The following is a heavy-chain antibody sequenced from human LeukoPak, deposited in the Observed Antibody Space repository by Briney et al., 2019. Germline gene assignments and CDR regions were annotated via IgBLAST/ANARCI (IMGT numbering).Heavy chain of an antibody. CDR3: AREFST. V-gene: IGHV4-61*02. J-gene: IGHJ4*02. D-gene: IGHD2/OR15-2a*01. Sequence: SQTLSLTGTVSGGSISSGSYYWSWIRQPAGKGLEWIGRIYNSGSTNYNPFLKSRVSMSLNTSKNQFSLKLSSVTAADTAVYYCAREFSTWGQGTLVTVSS. CDR2: IYNSGST. CDR1: GGSISSGSYY.